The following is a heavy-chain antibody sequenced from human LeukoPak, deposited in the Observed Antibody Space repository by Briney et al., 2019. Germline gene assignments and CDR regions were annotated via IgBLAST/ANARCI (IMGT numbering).Heavy chain of an antibody. Sequence: SETLSLTCTVSGGSISSSDYYCGWTRHPPGKGLEWIGSIYHSGNTYYNPSLKSRVTISVDTSKNQFSLKLTSVTAADTAVYFCARGPSLYYFDYWGQGTLVTVSS. CDR3: ARGPSLYYFDY. V-gene: IGHV4-39*01. J-gene: IGHJ4*02. D-gene: IGHD2/OR15-2a*01. CDR2: IYHSGNT. CDR1: GGSISSSDYY.